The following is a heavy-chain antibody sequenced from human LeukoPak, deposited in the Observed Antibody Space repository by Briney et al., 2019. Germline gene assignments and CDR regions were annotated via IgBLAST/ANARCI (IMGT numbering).Heavy chain of an antibody. CDR2: IYYSGST. V-gene: IGHV4-31*03. Sequence: PSETLSLTCTVSGDSISSGGYSWSWIRQHPGKGLEWIGYIYYSGSTYYNPSLKSRVTISVDTSKNQFSLKLSSVTAADTAVYYCARESLGAGLNWSDPWGQGTLVTVSS. D-gene: IGHD1-14*01. CDR1: GDSISSGGYS. J-gene: IGHJ5*02. CDR3: ARESLGAGLNWSDP.